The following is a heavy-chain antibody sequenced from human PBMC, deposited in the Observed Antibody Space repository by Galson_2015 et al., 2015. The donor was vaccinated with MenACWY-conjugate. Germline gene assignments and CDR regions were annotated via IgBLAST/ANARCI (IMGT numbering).Heavy chain of an antibody. J-gene: IGHJ4*02. CDR1: GFAFSGYA. D-gene: IGHD4/OR15-4a*01. V-gene: IGHV3-33*01. CDR3: ARDLTTCYFDY. Sequence: SLRLSCAASGFAFSGYAMHWVRQPPGKGLEWVAIIWYDGTNKYYADSVKGRFTISRDNSKNTLYLQMNSLRAEDTAVYCCARDLTTCYFDYLGQGTLVTVSS. CDR2: IWYDGTNK.